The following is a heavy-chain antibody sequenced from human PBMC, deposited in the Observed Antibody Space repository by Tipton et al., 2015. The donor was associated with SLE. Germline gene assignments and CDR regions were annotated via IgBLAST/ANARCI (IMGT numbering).Heavy chain of an antibody. CDR3: ASSLLTVFAGFDY. Sequence: QLVQSGAEVKKPGASVKVSCKASGYTFTSYEINWVRQATGQGLEWVAVISYDGSNKYYADSVKGRFTISRDNSKNTLYLQMNSLRGEDTAVYYCASSLLTVFAGFDYWGQGTLVTVSS. CDR1: GYTFTSYE. V-gene: IGHV3-30*04. CDR2: ISYDGSNK. D-gene: IGHD3-3*01. J-gene: IGHJ4*02.